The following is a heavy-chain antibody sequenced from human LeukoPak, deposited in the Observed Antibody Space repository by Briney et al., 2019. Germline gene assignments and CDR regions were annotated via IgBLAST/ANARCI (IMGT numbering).Heavy chain of an antibody. V-gene: IGHV3-74*01. J-gene: IGHJ4*02. CDR1: GFTFSRYW. D-gene: IGHD3-10*01. Sequence: GESLRLSCAASGFTFSRYWMHWVRQAPGKGLVWVSRINSDAGSITYADSVKGRFTISRDNAIDTLYLQINSLRVEDTAVYYCARGGAVYGPPGSLDNWGQGTLVTVSS. CDR3: ARGGAVYGPPGSLDN. CDR2: INSDAGSI.